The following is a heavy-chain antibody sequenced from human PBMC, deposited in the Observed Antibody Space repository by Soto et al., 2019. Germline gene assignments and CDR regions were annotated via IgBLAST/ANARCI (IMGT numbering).Heavy chain of an antibody. Sequence: PSETLSLTCTVSGGSISSYYWSWSRQPPGKGLEWIGYINYSGSTNYNPSLKSRGTISVDTSKNQFSLKLSSVTAADTAVYYCARDFWIATMRGRYYYGMDVRGQGTTVTVSS. J-gene: IGHJ6*02. V-gene: IGHV4-59*01. CDR2: INYSGST. CDR3: ARDFWIATMRGRYYYGMDV. CDR1: GGSISSYY. D-gene: IGHD2-21*01.